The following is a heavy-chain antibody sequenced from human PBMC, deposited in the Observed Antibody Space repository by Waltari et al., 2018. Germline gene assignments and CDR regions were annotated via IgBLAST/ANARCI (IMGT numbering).Heavy chain of an antibody. V-gene: IGHV3-23*01. CDR2: IGHTGESV. CDR3: AMGGSNSWFAH. CDR1: GFDFRNFA. Sequence: EVQLLQSGGGLIQPGGSLRLSCGASGFDFRNFAMSWVRQAPGTGLRGVSGIGHTGESVSYVDSVKGRFTISSDNSQKTLYLQMTSLRADDTAIYYCAMGGSNSWFAHWGQGTPVTVSS. D-gene: IGHD6-19*01. J-gene: IGHJ4*01.